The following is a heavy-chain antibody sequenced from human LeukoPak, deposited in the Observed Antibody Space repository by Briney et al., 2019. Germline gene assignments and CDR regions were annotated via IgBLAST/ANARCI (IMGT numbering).Heavy chain of an antibody. CDR3: ARYSSTFDY. V-gene: IGHV3-48*04. D-gene: IGHD6-19*01. CDR1: GFTFSTYS. J-gene: IGHJ4*02. Sequence: GGSLRLSCAASGFTFSTYSMNWVRQAPGKGLEWASYISSSSSTIYYTDSVKGRFTISRDNAKNSLYLQMNSLRAEDTAVYYCARYSSTFDYWGQGTLVTVSS. CDR2: ISSSSSTI.